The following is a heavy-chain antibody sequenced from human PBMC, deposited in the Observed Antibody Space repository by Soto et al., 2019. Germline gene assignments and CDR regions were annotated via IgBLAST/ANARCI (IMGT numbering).Heavy chain of an antibody. Sequence: SVKVSCNASGGTFGSDAITWVRQAPGQGLEWVGRIIPIFGTTNYAQNLQGRVTISADKSTLTSYMELHSLTSDDTALYYCARDRTDSGYYTNWLDPWGQGTQVTVSS. V-gene: IGHV1-69*06. CDR2: IIPIFGTT. CDR1: GGTFGSDA. D-gene: IGHD3-22*01. CDR3: ARDRTDSGYYTNWLDP. J-gene: IGHJ5*02.